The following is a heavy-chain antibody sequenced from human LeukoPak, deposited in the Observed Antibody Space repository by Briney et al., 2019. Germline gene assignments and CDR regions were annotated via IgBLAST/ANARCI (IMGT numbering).Heavy chain of an antibody. CDR3: ARSLEKQLWFRDFDY. CDR2: INHSGST. V-gene: IGHV4-34*01. D-gene: IGHD5-18*01. CDR1: GGSFSGYY. Sequence: SETLSLTCAVYGGSFSGYYWSWIRQPPGKGLEWIGEINHSGSTNYNPSLKSRVTISVDTSKNQFSLKLSSVTAADTAVYYCARSLEKQLWFRDFDYWGQGTLVTVSS. J-gene: IGHJ4*02.